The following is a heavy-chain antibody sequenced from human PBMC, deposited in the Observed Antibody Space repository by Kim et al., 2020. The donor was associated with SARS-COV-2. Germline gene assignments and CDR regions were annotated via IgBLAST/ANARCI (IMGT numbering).Heavy chain of an antibody. CDR2: IGTAGDT. D-gene: IGHD6-13*01. V-gene: IGHV3-13*01. J-gene: IGHJ4*02. CDR1: GFTFSSYD. CDR3: ARGGSWYGFDY. Sequence: GGSLRLSCAASGFTFSSYDMHWVRQATGKGLEWVSAIGTAGDTYYPGSVKGRFTISRENAKNSLYLQMNSLRAGDTAVYYCARGGSWYGFDYWGQGTLVTVSP.